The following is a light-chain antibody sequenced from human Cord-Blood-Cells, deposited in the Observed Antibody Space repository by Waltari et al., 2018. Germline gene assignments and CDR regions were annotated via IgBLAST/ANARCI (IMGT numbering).Light chain of an antibody. CDR2: YYSDSVQ. CDR3: LICPSKAGV. J-gene: IGLJ3*02. CDR1: RHINVGSYN. V-gene: IGLV5-37*01. Sequence: QPVLPQPPSYSASPGESARLTCTLPRHINVGSYNMYRHQQKLGIPPKYLLHYYSDSVQGQGSGDTSTSSGAKDVPANQGVILSSGLQSGEEVDDSCLICPSKAGVFGGGTKLPFL.